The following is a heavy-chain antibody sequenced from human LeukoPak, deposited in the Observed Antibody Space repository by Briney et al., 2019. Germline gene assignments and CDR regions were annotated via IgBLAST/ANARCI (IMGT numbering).Heavy chain of an antibody. V-gene: IGHV3-7*01. CDR1: GFPFSNYW. CDR2: IKPDGSEK. J-gene: IGHJ4*02. D-gene: IGHD6-6*01. CDR3: ARLQKYSSSSYFDY. Sequence: GGSLRLSCAASGFPFSNYWMTWVRQAPGKGLEWVANIKPDGSEKYYVGSVKGRFTISRDNAKNSLYLQMNSLRAEDTAVYYCARLQKYSSSSYFDYWGQGTLVTVSS.